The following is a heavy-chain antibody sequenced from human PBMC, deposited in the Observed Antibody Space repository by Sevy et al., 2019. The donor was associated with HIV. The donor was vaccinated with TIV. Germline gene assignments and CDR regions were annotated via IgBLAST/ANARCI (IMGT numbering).Heavy chain of an antibody. CDR1: GFTFSKYS. Sequence: GGSLRLSCADSGFTFSKYSMSWIRQTPGKGLEWVSTFSFGCGKINYADSVKGRFTISRDDSRNTFYLQMNSLRAEDTAIYYCAREGCTKPHDYWGQGTVVTVSS. J-gene: IGHJ4*02. V-gene: IGHV3-23*01. CDR3: AREGCTKPHDY. D-gene: IGHD2-8*01. CDR2: FSFGCGKI.